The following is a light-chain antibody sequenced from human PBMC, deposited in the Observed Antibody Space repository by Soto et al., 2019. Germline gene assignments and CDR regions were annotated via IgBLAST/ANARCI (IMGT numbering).Light chain of an antibody. J-gene: IGKJ1*01. CDR2: GAS. CDR1: QSVSSN. Sequence: EIVMTQSPATLSVSPGERATLSCRASQSVSSNLAWYQHKPGQAPRLLIYGASTRATGIPARFSGSGSGTEFTLTISSLQSEDFATYYCQQYNTYSGTFGPGTKVDIK. V-gene: IGKV3-15*01. CDR3: QQYNTYSGT.